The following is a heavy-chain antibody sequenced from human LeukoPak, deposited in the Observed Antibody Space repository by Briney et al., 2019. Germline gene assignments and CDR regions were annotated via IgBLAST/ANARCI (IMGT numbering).Heavy chain of an antibody. Sequence: GGSLGLSCTVSGFTVSSNSMSWVRQAPGKGLEWVSFIYSDNTHYSGSVKGRFTISRDNSKNTLYLQMNSLRAEDTAVYYCARRAGAYSHPYDYWGQGTLVTVSS. CDR1: GFTVSSNS. CDR3: ARRAGAYSHPYDY. J-gene: IGHJ4*02. CDR2: IYSDNT. V-gene: IGHV3-53*01. D-gene: IGHD4/OR15-4a*01.